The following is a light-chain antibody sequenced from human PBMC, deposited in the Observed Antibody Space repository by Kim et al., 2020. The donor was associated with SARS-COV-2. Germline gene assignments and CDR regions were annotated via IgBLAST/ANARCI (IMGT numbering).Light chain of an antibody. Sequence: VSPGERATLSCRASQSVSSNLAWYQQKPGQAPRLLIYGASTRATGIPARFSGSGSGTEFTLTISSLQSEDFAVYYCQQYNNWPYPFGQGTRLEIK. CDR3: QQYNNWPYP. CDR1: QSVSSN. V-gene: IGKV3-15*01. J-gene: IGKJ5*01. CDR2: GAS.